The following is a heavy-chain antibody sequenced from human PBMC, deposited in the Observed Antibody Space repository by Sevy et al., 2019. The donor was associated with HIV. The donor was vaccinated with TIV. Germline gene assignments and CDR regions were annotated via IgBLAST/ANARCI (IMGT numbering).Heavy chain of an antibody. Sequence: SETLSLTCTVSGGSINNKAYYWAWICQPPGKGLEWIGSMSYSGNSYYNPSLNCRVTISLDTSKNQFSLRLTFVTAADTAVYYCARRLAAAGGGNEYFQPWGQGTLVTVSS. D-gene: IGHD6-13*01. CDR2: MSYSGNS. CDR3: ARRLAAAGGGNEYFQP. J-gene: IGHJ1*01. CDR1: GGSINNKAYY. V-gene: IGHV4-39*01.